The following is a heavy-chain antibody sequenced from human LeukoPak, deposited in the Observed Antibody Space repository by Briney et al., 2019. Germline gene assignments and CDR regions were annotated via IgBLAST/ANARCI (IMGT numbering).Heavy chain of an antibody. CDR1: GFTFSGYS. J-gene: IGHJ4*02. CDR2: ISTSTTYT. D-gene: IGHD6-13*01. CDR3: ARMGIAAVGAYYFDY. V-gene: IGHV3-11*06. Sequence: PGGSLRLSCAASGFTFSGYSMSWIRQAPGKGLEWVSHISTSTTYTIYSDSVKGRFTISRDNAKNSLYLQMACLRAEDTAVYYCARMGIAAVGAYYFDYWGQGTLVAVSS.